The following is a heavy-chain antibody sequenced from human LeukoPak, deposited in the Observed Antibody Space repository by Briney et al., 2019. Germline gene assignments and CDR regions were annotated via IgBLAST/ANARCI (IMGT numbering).Heavy chain of an antibody. J-gene: IGHJ4*02. CDR1: GFPFSDYG. D-gene: IGHD2-15*01. CDR3: AKDRGYCSGGSCLYFDY. CDR2: ISHDGNNK. Sequence: GRSLRLSCAASGFPFSDYGMYWVRQAPGKGLEWLAVISHDGNNKYYADSVKGRIAISRDNSMNTLYLQMNSLRAEDTAVYYCAKDRGYCSGGSCLYFDYWGQGTLVTVSS. V-gene: IGHV3-30*18.